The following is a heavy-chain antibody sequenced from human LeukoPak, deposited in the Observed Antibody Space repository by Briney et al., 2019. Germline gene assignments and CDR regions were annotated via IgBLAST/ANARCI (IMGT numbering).Heavy chain of an antibody. V-gene: IGHV4-59*01. Sequence: SETLSLTCTVSGGSISSYYWSWIRQPPGKGLEWIGYIYYSGSTNYNPSLKSRVTISVDTSKNQFSLKLSSVTAADTAVYYCARGPQGIAVPFDYWGQGTLVTVSS. CDR3: ARGPQGIAVPFDY. CDR1: GGSISSYY. D-gene: IGHD6-19*01. CDR2: IYYSGST. J-gene: IGHJ4*02.